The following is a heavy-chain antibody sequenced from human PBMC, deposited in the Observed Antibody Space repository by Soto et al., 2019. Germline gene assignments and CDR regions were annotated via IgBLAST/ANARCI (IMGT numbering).Heavy chain of an antibody. J-gene: IGHJ5*02. CDR2: ISSNGGST. Sequence: GGSLRLSCSASGFTFSSHAMHWVRQAPGKGLEYVSAISSNGGSTYYADSVKGRFTISRDNSKNTLYLQMSSLRAEDTAVYYCVKDEVEWLGRRWFDPWGQGTLVTVSS. V-gene: IGHV3-64D*06. D-gene: IGHD6-19*01. CDR1: GFTFSSHA. CDR3: VKDEVEWLGRRWFDP.